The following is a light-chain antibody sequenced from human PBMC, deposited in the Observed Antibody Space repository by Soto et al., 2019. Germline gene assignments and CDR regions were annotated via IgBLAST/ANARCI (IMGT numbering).Light chain of an antibody. Sequence: IQMTQSPSTLSASVGDRVIITCLANQVIGSWLAWYQQKPGKAPKLLIYKASTLESGVPSRFSGSGSGTDFTLTISILQPDEFATYYCQQYDTYWTFGQGTKVEI. CDR1: QVIGSW. CDR3: QQYDTYWT. V-gene: IGKV1-5*03. J-gene: IGKJ1*01. CDR2: KAS.